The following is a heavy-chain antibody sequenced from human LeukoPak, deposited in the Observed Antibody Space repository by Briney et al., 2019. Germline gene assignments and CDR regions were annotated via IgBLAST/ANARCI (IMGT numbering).Heavy chain of an antibody. CDR3: ARVLYYYMDV. CDR1: GYTFTSYG. V-gene: IGHV1-18*01. Sequence: ASVTVSFMSSGYTFTSYGISWVRQAPAQGREWMGWISAYNGNTNYAQKLQGRVTMTTDTSTSTAYMELRSLRSDDTAVYYCARVLYYYMDVWGKGTTVTGSS. J-gene: IGHJ6*03. CDR2: ISAYNGNT.